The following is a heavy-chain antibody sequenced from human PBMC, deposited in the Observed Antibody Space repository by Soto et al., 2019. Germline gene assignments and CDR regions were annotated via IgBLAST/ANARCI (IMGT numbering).Heavy chain of an antibody. V-gene: IGHV1-69*01. D-gene: IGHD2-2*01. CDR1: GGTFGSYA. CDR3: ATALGCRSTSCTLDY. J-gene: IGHJ4*02. Sequence: QVQLMQSGAEVKKPGSSVKVSCKASGGTFGSYAFSWVRQAPGQGLEWMGGIIPVSGAAHYAQKFQGRVTITADESTSTAYMELSSLSSQDTAVYYCATALGCRSTSCTLDYWGQGTRVIVSS. CDR2: IIPVSGAA.